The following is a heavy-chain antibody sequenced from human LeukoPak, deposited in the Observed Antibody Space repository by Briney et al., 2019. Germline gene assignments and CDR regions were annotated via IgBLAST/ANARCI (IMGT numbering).Heavy chain of an antibody. J-gene: IGHJ4*02. V-gene: IGHV1-2*04. CDR3: ARDKVPITYYYDSSGLDY. D-gene: IGHD3-22*01. Sequence: ASVKVSCKASGYTFTGYYMHWVRQAPAQGLEWMGWINPNSGGTNYAQKFQGWVTMTRDTSISTAYMELSRLRSDDTAVYYCARDKVPITYYYDSSGLDYWGQGTLVTVSA. CDR2: INPNSGGT. CDR1: GYTFTGYY.